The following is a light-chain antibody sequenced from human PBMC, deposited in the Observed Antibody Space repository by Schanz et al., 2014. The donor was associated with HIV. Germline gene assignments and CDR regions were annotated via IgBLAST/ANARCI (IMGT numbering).Light chain of an antibody. V-gene: IGKV3D-15*01. CDR3: QQYNNWPWT. CDR2: DVS. Sequence: EIVLTQSPGTLSLSPGERATLSCRASQSISSTYLAWYQQKPGQAPRLLIYDVSNRATDIPARFSGSGSGTEFTLTISSLQSEDFAVYYCQQYNNWPWTFGQGTKVEIK. J-gene: IGKJ1*01. CDR1: QSISSTY.